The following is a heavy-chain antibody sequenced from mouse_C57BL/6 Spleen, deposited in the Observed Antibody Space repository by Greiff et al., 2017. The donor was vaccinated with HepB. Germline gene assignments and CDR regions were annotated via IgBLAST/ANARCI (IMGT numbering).Heavy chain of an antibody. V-gene: IGHV1-43*01. CDR1: GYSFTGYY. D-gene: IGHD2-4*01. J-gene: IGHJ2*01. Sequence: DVKLQESGPELVKPGASVKISCKASGYSFTGYYMHWVKQSSEKSLEWIGEINPSTGGTSYNQKFKGKATLTVDKSSSTAYMQLKSLTSEDSAVYYCASRRNDYDDWGQGTTLTVSS. CDR3: ASRRNDYDD. CDR2: INPSTGGT.